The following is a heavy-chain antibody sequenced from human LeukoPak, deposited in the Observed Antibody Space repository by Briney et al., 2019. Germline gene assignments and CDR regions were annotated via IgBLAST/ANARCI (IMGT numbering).Heavy chain of an antibody. Sequence: PSETLSLTCTVSGGSISSGGYYWSWIRQPPGKGLEWIGYIYHSGSTYYNPSLKSRVTISVDRSKNQFSLKLSSVTAADTAVYYCARGGDFWSGYVTVGLYYYYYMDVWGKGTTVTVSS. CDR3: ARGGDFWSGYVTVGLYYYYYMDV. V-gene: IGHV4-30-2*01. CDR2: IYHSGST. D-gene: IGHD3-3*01. J-gene: IGHJ6*03. CDR1: GGSISSGGYY.